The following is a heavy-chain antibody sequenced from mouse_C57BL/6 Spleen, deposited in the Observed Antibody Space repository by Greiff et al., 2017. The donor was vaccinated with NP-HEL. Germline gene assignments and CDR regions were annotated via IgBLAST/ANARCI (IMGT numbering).Heavy chain of an antibody. J-gene: IGHJ4*01. CDR2: IYPRDGST. Sequence: VQLVESDAELVKPGASVKISCKVSGYTFTDHTIHWMKQRPEQGLEWIGYIYPRDGSTKYNEKFKGKATLTADKSSSTAYMQLNSLTSEDSAVYFCARSMIYYDYDDAMDYWGQGTSVTVSS. CDR3: ARSMIYYDYDDAMDY. V-gene: IGHV1-78*01. D-gene: IGHD2-4*01. CDR1: GYTFTDHT.